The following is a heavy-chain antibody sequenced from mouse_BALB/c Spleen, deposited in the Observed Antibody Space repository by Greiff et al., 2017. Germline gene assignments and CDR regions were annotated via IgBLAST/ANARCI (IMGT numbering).Heavy chain of an antibody. D-gene: IGHD1-1*01. V-gene: IGHV5-12-2*01. J-gene: IGHJ2*01. CDR1: GFTFSSYT. Sequence: EVKLMESGGGLVQPGGSLKLSCAASGFTFSSYTMSWVRQTPEKRLEWVAYISNGGGSTYYPDTVKGRFTISRDNAKNTLYLQMSSLKSEDTAMYYCARHEDYYGSSEDYFDYWGQGTTLTVSS. CDR2: ISNGGGST. CDR3: ARHEDYYGSSEDYFDY.